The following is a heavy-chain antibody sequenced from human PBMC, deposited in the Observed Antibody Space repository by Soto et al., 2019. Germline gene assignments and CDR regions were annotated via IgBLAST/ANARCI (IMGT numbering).Heavy chain of an antibody. CDR3: VTAVRTRLDN. V-gene: IGHV3-23*01. CDR2: IRQSGDRS. D-gene: IGHD3-10*01. CDR1: EFIFRNFA. J-gene: IGHJ4*02. Sequence: PGGSLRLSSAASEFIFRNFAMYWVRRAPGKGLEWVSSIRQSGDRSSYADSAKGRFTISRDNSKNTLYLQMNGLRLDDTAVYYCVTAVRTRLDNWGPGTLVTVS.